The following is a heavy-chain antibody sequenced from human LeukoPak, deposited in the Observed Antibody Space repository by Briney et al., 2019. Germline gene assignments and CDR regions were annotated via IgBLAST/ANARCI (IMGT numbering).Heavy chain of an antibody. CDR1: EFTFSNCW. CDR2: ITGDGSST. D-gene: IGHD1-1*01. CDR3: ARSNWPYYFDY. V-gene: IGHV3-74*01. J-gene: IGHJ4*02. Sequence: PGGSLRLSCAASEFTFSNCWMHWVRQAPGKGLVWVSWITGDGSSTRYADSVKGRFTISRDNAKNTLYLQVNSLRAEDRAVYYCARSNWPYYFDYWGQGALVTVSS.